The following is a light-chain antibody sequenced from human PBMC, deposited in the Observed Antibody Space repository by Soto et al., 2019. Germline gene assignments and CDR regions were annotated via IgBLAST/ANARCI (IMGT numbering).Light chain of an antibody. Sequence: DIPMTQSPSTLSASAGDRVTITCRASQSITIWLAWYQQKPGKAPQLLIYGASTLESGVPSRFSGSGSGTEFTPTISSLQPDEFATYYCQQFHSFPITFGQGTRLEIK. V-gene: IGKV1-5*01. CDR2: GAS. CDR1: QSITIW. J-gene: IGKJ5*01. CDR3: QQFHSFPIT.